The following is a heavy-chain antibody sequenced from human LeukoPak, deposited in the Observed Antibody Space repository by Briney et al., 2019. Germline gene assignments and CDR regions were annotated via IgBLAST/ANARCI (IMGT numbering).Heavy chain of an antibody. CDR2: IYSDDST. D-gene: IGHD5-18*01. V-gene: IGHV3-53*01. CDR1: GFTVSTNY. CDR3: ARAKLTGGGYSYGLDY. Sequence: SGGSLRLSCAASGFTVSTNYMSWVRQAPGKGLEWVSVIYSDDSTFYADSVKGRFTISRDNAKNSLYLQMNSLRAEDTAVYYCARAKLTGGGYSYGLDYWGQGTLVTVSS. J-gene: IGHJ4*02.